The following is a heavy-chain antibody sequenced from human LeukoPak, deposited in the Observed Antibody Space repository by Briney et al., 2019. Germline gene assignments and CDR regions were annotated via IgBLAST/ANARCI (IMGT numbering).Heavy chain of an antibody. Sequence: SETLSLTCTVSGGSISSYYWSWIRQPAGKGLEWIGYIYYSGSTYYNPSLKSRVTISVDTSKNQFSLKLSSVTAADTAVYYCARESRYDFWSGYFIGYWGQGTLVTVSS. D-gene: IGHD3-3*01. CDR2: IYYSGST. CDR1: GGSISSYY. CDR3: ARESRYDFWSGYFIGY. V-gene: IGHV4-59*06. J-gene: IGHJ4*02.